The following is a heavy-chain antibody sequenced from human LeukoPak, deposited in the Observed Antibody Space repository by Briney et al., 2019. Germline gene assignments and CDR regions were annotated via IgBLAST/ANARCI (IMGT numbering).Heavy chain of an antibody. D-gene: IGHD6-19*01. J-gene: IGHJ4*02. Sequence: SETLSLTCTVSGGSISSYYWSWFRQPAGKGLEGIGRIYTSGSTNYNPSLKSRVTMSVDTSKNQFSLKLSSVTAADTAVYYCARGAPGAVAVLVYWGQGTLVTVSS. CDR1: GGSISSYY. V-gene: IGHV4-4*07. CDR3: ARGAPGAVAVLVY. CDR2: IYTSGST.